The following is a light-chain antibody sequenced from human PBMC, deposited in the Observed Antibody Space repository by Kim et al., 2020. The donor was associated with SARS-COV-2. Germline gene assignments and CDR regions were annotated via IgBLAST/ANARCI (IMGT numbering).Light chain of an antibody. Sequence: EIVLTQSPGTLSLSPGERATLSCRASQSVNSIYLAWYQQKPGQAPRLLIYGASSRAFGIPDRFSGSGSGTDFTLTISRLEPEDFAVYYCQRFGPSPYTFGQGNKLEI. CDR1: QSVNSIY. J-gene: IGKJ2*01. CDR3: QRFGPSPYT. CDR2: GAS. V-gene: IGKV3-20*01.